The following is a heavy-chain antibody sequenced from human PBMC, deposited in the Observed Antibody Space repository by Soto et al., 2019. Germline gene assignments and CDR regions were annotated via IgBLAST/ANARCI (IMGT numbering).Heavy chain of an antibody. CDR3: ARRYGYSFDY. CDR1: GDSISNSRFY. V-gene: IGHV4-39*01. Sequence: PSETLSLTCSVSGDSISNSRFYWAWIRQPPGEGLEWIGSTYHTGNAYYNPSLKSRVTIFVDTSKNQFSLKLSSVTAADTAVYYCARRYGYSFDYWGQGTLVTVSS. J-gene: IGHJ4*02. CDR2: TYHTGNA. D-gene: IGHD1-1*01.